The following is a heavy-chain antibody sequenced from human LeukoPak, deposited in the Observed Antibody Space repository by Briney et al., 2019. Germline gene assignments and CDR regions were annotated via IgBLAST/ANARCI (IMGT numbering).Heavy chain of an antibody. CDR3: ARARTFSCSGSIGGTCPHFLDS. V-gene: IGHV4-59*12. D-gene: IGHD2-15*01. CDR2: IYSSGSA. Sequence: RASETLFLTCTVSGASITNNFWTWIRQPPGKGLEWIGYIYSSGSANYNPSLKSRVTMSVDTSKNQFSLNLNSVTAADTAVYYCARARTFSCSGSIGGTCPHFLDSWGQGTLVTVSS. J-gene: IGHJ4*02. CDR1: GASITNNF.